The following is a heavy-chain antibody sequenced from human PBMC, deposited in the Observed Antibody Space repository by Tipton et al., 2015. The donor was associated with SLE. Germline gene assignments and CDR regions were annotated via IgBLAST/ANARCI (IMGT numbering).Heavy chain of an antibody. CDR1: GYSFSSYD. D-gene: IGHD1-26*01. CDR2: MNPNSGNT. J-gene: IGHJ3*02. Sequence: QLVQSGAEVKKPGASVKVSCKASGYSFSSYDLNWVRQANGQGLEWMGWMNPNSGNTGFAQNFRGRVTMTRDLSTSTAYMELTSLTSEDTAVDYCARVRELCAFDIWGQGTLVTVSS. V-gene: IGHV1-8*01. CDR3: ARVRELCAFDI.